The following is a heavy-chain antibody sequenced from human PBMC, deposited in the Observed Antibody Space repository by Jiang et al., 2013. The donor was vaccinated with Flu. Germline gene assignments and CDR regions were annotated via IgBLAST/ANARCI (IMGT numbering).Heavy chain of an antibody. V-gene: IGHV4-30-4*01. CDR2: IYYSGST. Sequence: GLVKPSQTLSLTCTVSGGSISSGDYYWSWIRQPPGKGLEWIGYIYYSGSTYYNPSLKSRVTISVDTSKNQFSLKLSSVTAADTAVYYCARLREEMATITFDYWGQGTLVTVSS. CDR1: GGSISSGDYY. CDR3: ARLREEMATITFDY. D-gene: IGHD5-24*01. J-gene: IGHJ4*02.